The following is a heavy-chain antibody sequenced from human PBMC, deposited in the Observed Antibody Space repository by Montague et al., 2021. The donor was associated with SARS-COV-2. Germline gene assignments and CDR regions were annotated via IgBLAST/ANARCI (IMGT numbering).Heavy chain of an antibody. CDR1: GFSISSGFC. CDR2: VYHSGST. Sequence: SETLSLTCSVSGFSISSGFCRAWIRHSPGMGPEWIGTVYHSGSTXYNPSLKCRVTVPIDTSKNQFSLTVTSVTAADTAVYFCARRGYTGSDYFDYWGQGTLVTVSS. D-gene: IGHD5-12*01. CDR3: ARRGYTGSDYFDY. J-gene: IGHJ4*02. V-gene: IGHV4-38-2*01.